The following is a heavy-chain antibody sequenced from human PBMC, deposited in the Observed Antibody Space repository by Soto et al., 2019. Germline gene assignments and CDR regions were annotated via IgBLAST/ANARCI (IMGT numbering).Heavy chain of an antibody. Sequence: EVQLLESGGGSEQPGGSLRLSCAASGFTFSNFAMGWVRQAPGKGLEWVSTISGSGSTTYYADSVKARFTISRDNSRNTLFLQMRSLRAEDTAVYFCAKDNEVYADSAGYFDYWGQGALVTVSS. CDR1: GFTFSNFA. J-gene: IGHJ4*02. D-gene: IGHD4-17*01. CDR2: ISGSGSTT. V-gene: IGHV3-23*01. CDR3: AKDNEVYADSAGYFDY.